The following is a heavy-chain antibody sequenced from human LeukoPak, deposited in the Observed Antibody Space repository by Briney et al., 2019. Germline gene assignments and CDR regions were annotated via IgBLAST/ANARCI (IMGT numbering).Heavy chain of an antibody. CDR3: ARGTNYGSGTYHY. J-gene: IGHJ4*02. CDR1: GDPITSYY. V-gene: IGHV4-59*01. CDR2: IYNSGYT. D-gene: IGHD3-10*01. Sequence: SETLSLTCTVSGDPITSYYWSWIRQPPGKGLEWIGYIYNSGYTNYNPSLKSRVTISVDTSRNQFSLKLSSVTAADTAVYYCARGTNYGSGTYHYWGQGTLVTVSS.